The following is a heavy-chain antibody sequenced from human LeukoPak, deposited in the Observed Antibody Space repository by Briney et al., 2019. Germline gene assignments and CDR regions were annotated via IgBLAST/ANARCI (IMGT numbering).Heavy chain of an antibody. Sequence: SSETLSLTCTVSGGSIGRGGYYWSWIRQHPGKGLEWIGYIYYSGSTYYNPSLKSRVTISVDTSKNQFSLKLSSVTAADTAVYYCARGNYDFWTGYYGGYYLDCWGQGTLVTVSS. CDR3: ARGNYDFWTGYYGGYYLDC. CDR1: GGSIGRGGYY. J-gene: IGHJ4*02. V-gene: IGHV4-31*03. CDR2: IYYSGST. D-gene: IGHD3-3*01.